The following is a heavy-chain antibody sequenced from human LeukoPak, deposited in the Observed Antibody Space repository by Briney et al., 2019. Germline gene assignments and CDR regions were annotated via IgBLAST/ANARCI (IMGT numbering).Heavy chain of an antibody. J-gene: IGHJ4*02. CDR1: GFTFSSYA. Sequence: PGGSLRLSCAASGFTFSSYAMTWVRQAPGKGLEWVSAISGTDTTTYYADSVKGRYTISTDNSKSTMYLQMNSLRAEDMAVYYCAKGQKWELPLDYWGQGSLVTVSS. CDR2: ISGTDTTT. D-gene: IGHD1-26*01. V-gene: IGHV3-23*01. CDR3: AKGQKWELPLDY.